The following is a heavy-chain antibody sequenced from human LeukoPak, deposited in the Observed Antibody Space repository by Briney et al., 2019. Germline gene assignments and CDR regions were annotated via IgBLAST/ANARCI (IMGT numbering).Heavy chain of an antibody. J-gene: IGHJ6*02. V-gene: IGHV3-23*01. CDR1: GFTFSSYA. CDR3: AKNRASSGYSAMDV. D-gene: IGHD3-22*01. CDR2: ISGSGGST. Sequence: GGSLRLSCAASGFTFSSYAMSWVRQAPGKGLEWVSGISGSGGSTYYADSAKSRFTISRDNYKNTLYLQLNSLRAEDTAVYYCAKNRASSGYSAMDVWGQGTTVIVSS.